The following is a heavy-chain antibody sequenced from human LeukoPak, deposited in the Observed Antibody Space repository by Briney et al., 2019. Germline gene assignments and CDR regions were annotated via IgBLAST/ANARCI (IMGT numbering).Heavy chain of an antibody. D-gene: IGHD6-13*01. Sequence: GSLRLSCAASGFTFSSYAMHWVRQAPGKGLEWVAVISYDGSNKYYADSVKGRFTISRDNSKNTLYLQMNSLKAEDTAVYYCAREGGGGSSWYERVLPFDYWGQGTLVTVSS. CDR2: ISYDGSNK. CDR1: GFTFSSYA. CDR3: AREGGGGSSWYERVLPFDY. V-gene: IGHV3-30-3*01. J-gene: IGHJ4*02.